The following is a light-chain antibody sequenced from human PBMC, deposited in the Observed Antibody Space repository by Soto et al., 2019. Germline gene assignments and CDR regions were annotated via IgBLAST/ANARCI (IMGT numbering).Light chain of an antibody. Sequence: DIQMTQSPSSVSASIGDRVIITCRASRAISNWLAWYQQKPGKAPKLLIYAASSLQSGVPSRFSGSGSGTDFTLTITGRQPEDSATYYCQQASSFRPAFGGGTKVEIK. CDR3: QQASSFRPA. CDR1: RAISNW. V-gene: IGKV1D-12*01. J-gene: IGKJ4*01. CDR2: AAS.